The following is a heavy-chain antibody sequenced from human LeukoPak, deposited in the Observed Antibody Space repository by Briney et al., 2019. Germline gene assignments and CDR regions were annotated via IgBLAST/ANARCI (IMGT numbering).Heavy chain of an antibody. D-gene: IGHD4-11*01. CDR3: ARGLGLDY. CDR1: GYSLNASY. V-gene: IGHV1-2*02. J-gene: IGHJ4*02. Sequence: SVSVSSTASGYSLNASYMHWVRQAPGQGLEWMRWINPRSTGTKYAQKFPGRYTRARDTSISTTYMELLRLTSADTAVYYCARGLGLDYWGQGNLVTVSS. CDR2: INPRSTGT.